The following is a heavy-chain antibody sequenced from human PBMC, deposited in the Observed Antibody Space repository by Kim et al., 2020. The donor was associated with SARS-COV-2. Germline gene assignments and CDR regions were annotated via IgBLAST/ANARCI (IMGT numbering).Heavy chain of an antibody. CDR3: GKCRGGNCRDYYLDC. V-gene: IGHV3-23*01. D-gene: IGHD2-15*01. CDR1: GFTFSNYG. CDR2: IIDSGSSA. Sequence: GGSLRLSCAASGFTFSNYGMSWVRQAPGKGLEWVSGIIDSGSSANYIDSVKGRFTISRDNSKNTVYLQMNSLRVEDRAVYYCGKCRGGNCRDYYLDCWGQGTLVTVSS. J-gene: IGHJ4*02.